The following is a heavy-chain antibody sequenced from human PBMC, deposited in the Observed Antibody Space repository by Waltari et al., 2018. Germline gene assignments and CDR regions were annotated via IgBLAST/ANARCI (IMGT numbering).Heavy chain of an antibody. CDR1: GGSISSYY. Sequence: QVQLQESGPGLVKPSETLSLTCTVSGGSISSYYWSWIRQPPGKGLEWIGYIYYSGSTNYNPSLKSRVTISVDTSKNQFSLKLSSVTAADTAVYYCASFSPPNWSFDYWGQGTLVTVSS. CDR3: ASFSPPNWSFDY. D-gene: IGHD7-27*01. CDR2: IYYSGST. V-gene: IGHV4-59*01. J-gene: IGHJ4*02.